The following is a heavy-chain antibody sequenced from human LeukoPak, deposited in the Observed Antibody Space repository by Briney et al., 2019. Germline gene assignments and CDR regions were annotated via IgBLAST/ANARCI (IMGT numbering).Heavy chain of an antibody. Sequence: ASMKVSCKSSGFTFTDYYIRWVRQAPGQGLEWMGYIGPHSSATSSPQEFQGRVTMTRDTSMSTAYMELTRLTSDDTAVYYCAREGNGLLSKDFDYWGQGTLVTVSS. CDR3: AREGNGLLSKDFDY. CDR1: GFTFTDYY. J-gene: IGHJ4*02. V-gene: IGHV1-2*02. CDR2: IGPHSSAT. D-gene: IGHD2/OR15-2a*01.